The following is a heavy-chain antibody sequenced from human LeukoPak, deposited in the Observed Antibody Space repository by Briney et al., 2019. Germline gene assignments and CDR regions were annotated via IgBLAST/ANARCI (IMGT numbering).Heavy chain of an antibody. CDR2: TVSRGTT. CDR3: AKCSTSAYTTGWCNWIDP. D-gene: IGHD6-19*01. J-gene: IGHJ5*02. CDR1: GFTFTSDA. V-gene: IGHV3-23*01. Sequence: GGSLRLSCVASGFTFTSDAMNWVRQAPGKGLEWVSSTVSRGTTQYADSVKGRFTVSRDASKNTLYLQMNSLRADDTAVYYCAKCSTSAYTTGWCNWIDPWGQGTLVTVSS.